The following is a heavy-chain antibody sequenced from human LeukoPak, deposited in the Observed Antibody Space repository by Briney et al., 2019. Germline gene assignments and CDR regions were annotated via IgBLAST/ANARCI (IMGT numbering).Heavy chain of an antibody. CDR2: IYYSGSA. CDR3: ARDRWEGGTTTWAFDY. CDR1: GDSISSYY. D-gene: IGHD1-26*01. V-gene: IGHV4-59*01. Sequence: SETLSLTCTVSGDSISSYYWSWIRQPPGKGLEWIGYIYYSGSANYKPSLKSRVTISVDTSKNQFSLKLSPVTAADTAMYYCARDRWEGGTTTWAFDYWGQGTLVTVSS. J-gene: IGHJ4*02.